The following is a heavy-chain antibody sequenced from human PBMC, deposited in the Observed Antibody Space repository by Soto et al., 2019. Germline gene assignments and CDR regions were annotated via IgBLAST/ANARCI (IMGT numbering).Heavy chain of an antibody. D-gene: IGHD5-12*01. Sequence: EVQLVESGGVSVQPGGSLRLSCAASGFSLSNYWMHWVRQAPGKGLVWVSRINIDGSTTTYADSVKGPFTISRDNAQNTLYRQMNRLRDGDTGGYYCVRIKRGNGYTFGYWGQGTLVTVSS. CDR3: VRIKRGNGYTFGY. CDR1: GFSLSNYW. J-gene: IGHJ4*02. V-gene: IGHV3-74*01. CDR2: INIDGSTT.